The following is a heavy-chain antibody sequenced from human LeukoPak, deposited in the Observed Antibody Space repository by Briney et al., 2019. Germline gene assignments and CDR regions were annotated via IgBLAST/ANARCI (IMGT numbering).Heavy chain of an antibody. J-gene: IGHJ4*02. Sequence: PGESLTLSCVASAFSFSNYWMHWVRQAPGNGLGWVSRIKRDVSPTTYADSGKGRFTPSRHKATNTPYMESNRERAEDTAVYYCARASTGVTTRDYFDYWGQGTLVTVSS. CDR2: IKRDVSPT. D-gene: IGHD4-17*01. V-gene: IGHV3-74*01. CDR3: ARASTGVTTRDYFDY. CDR1: AFSFSNYW.